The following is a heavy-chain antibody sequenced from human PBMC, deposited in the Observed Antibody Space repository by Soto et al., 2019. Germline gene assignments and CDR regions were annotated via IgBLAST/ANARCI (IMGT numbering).Heavy chain of an antibody. J-gene: IGHJ1*01. CDR3: TKGVPGIAVAGTGYFQH. D-gene: IGHD6-13*01. CDR1: GFTFSSYA. CDR2: ISTTSTYI. Sequence: PGGSLRLSCAASGFTFSSYAMNWVRQAPGKGLEWASYISTTSTYIFYADSVKGRFTISRDNAKNSLYLQMNSLRAEDTAVYYCTKGVPGIAVAGTGYFQHWGQGTLVTVSS. V-gene: IGHV3-21*06.